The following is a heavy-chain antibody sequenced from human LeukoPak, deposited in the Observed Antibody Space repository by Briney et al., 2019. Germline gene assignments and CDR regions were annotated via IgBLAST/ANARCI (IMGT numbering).Heavy chain of an antibody. V-gene: IGHV4-34*01. CDR1: GESFSGYY. D-gene: IGHD1-26*01. Sequence: NPSETLSLTCAVLGESFSGYYWTWIRQTPGKGLEWIGEISHSGNTNYNPSLKSRVTISGDTSKHHFSLELRSVTAADTAVYYCAISGNYFSRDAFDIWGQGTTVTVSS. J-gene: IGHJ3*02. CDR3: AISGNYFSRDAFDI. CDR2: ISHSGNT.